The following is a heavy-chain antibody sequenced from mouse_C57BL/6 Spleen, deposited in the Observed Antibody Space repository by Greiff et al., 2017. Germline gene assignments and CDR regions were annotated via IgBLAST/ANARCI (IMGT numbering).Heavy chain of an antibody. CDR2: ISDGGSYT. Sequence: EVMLVESGGGLVKPGGSLKLSCAASGFTFSSYAMSWVRQTPEKRLEWVATISDGGSYTYYPDKVKGRFTISRDNAKNNLYLQMSQLKSEDTAMYYCARVSAEAWFAYWGQGTLVTVSA. CDR1: GFTFSSYA. V-gene: IGHV5-4*03. J-gene: IGHJ3*01. CDR3: ARVSAEAWFAY.